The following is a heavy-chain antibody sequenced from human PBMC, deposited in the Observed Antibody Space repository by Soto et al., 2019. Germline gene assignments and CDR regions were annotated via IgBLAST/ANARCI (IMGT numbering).Heavy chain of an antibody. J-gene: IGHJ3*02. CDR1: GGSISSDGYY. CDR2: IYYSGST. Sequence: QVQLQESGPGLVKHSQTLYLTCTVSGGSISSDGYYWSWIRQHPGKGREWIGYIYYSGSTYYNPSLTSRVTISVDTSKNQFSLKLSSVTAADTAVYYCARDIRDILTPSGVHAFDIWGQGTMVTVSS. CDR3: ARDIRDILTPSGVHAFDI. V-gene: IGHV4-31*03. D-gene: IGHD3-9*01.